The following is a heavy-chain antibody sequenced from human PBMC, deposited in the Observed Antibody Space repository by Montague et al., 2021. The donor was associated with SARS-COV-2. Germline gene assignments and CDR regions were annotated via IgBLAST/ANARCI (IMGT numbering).Heavy chain of an antibody. J-gene: IGHJ4*02. CDR1: GGSISSYY. CDR2: IYYSGST. CDR3: ARHAYWLWFGAFLFDY. D-gene: IGHD3-10*01. Sequence: SETLSLTCTVSGGSISSYYWSWIRQPPGKGLEWIGYIYYSGSTNYNPSLKSRVTISVDTSKNQFSLKLSSVTAADTAVYYCARHAYWLWFGAFLFDYWGQGTLVTVSS. V-gene: IGHV4-59*08.